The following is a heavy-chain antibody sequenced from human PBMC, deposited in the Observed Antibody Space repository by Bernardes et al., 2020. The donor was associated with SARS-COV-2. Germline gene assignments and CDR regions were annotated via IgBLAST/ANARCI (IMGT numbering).Heavy chain of an antibody. J-gene: IGHJ5*02. V-gene: IGHV4-31*03. CDR1: GGSFSSGDYY. D-gene: IGHD3-3*01. CDR3: ARGIPQSITIFGVVIPGNWFDP. Sequence: SETLSLTCTVSGGSFSSGDYYWSWIRQHPGKGLEWIGYIYYSGSTYYNPSLKSRVTISVDTSKNQFSLKLSSVTAADTAVYYCARGIPQSITIFGVVIPGNWFDPWGQGTLVTVSS. CDR2: IYYSGST.